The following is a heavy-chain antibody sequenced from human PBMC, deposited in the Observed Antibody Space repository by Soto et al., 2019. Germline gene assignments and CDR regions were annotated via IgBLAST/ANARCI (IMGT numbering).Heavy chain of an antibody. CDR3: VSARWNDDGNYYYAMDV. CDR2: KCYRSKWYN. D-gene: IGHD1-1*01. Sequence: SQTLALTCAISGDSVSSNSAAWNWIRQCPSRGLEWRGRKCYRSKWYNDYAVSVKSRITINPDTSKNPFSLQLNSVNPEDTAVYSCVSARWNDDGNYYYAMDVWGKGTTVTVSS. CDR1: GDSVSSNSAA. V-gene: IGHV6-1*01. J-gene: IGHJ6*04.